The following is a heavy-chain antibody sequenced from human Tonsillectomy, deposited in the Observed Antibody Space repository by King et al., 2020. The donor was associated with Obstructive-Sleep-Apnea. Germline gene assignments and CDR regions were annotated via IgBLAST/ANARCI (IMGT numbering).Heavy chain of an antibody. CDR2: IRTKFYGGTT. J-gene: IGHJ4*02. V-gene: IGHV3-49*03. Sequence: QLVQSGGGLVQPGRSLRLSCTAFGFTFGDYGMSWFRQSPGKGLVWVAFIRTKFYGGTTEYAASVKGRFTISRDDSKSIAYLQMNSLKTEDTAVYYCSRVMDDYVWGSYYYWGQGTLVTVSS. D-gene: IGHD3-16*01. CDR3: SRVMDDYVWGSYYY. CDR1: GFTFGDYG.